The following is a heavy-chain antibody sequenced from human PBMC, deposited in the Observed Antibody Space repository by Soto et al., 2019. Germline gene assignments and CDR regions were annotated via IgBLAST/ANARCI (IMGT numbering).Heavy chain of an antibody. CDR2: ISGSGGST. D-gene: IGHD6-19*01. Sequence: EVQLLESGGDLVQPGGSLRLSCAASGFTFISYAMTWDRQAPGKWPEWVSAISGSGGSTFYANSVTGRFTISRDKSKNTLYLQMNTLRAEDTAMFFCAKGRGIAVVVTGVDYWGQGTLVTVSS. J-gene: IGHJ4*02. V-gene: IGHV3-23*01. CDR3: AKGRGIAVVVTGVDY. CDR1: GFTFISYA.